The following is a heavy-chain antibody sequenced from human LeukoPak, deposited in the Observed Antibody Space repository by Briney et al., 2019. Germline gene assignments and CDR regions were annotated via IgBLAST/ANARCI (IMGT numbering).Heavy chain of an antibody. D-gene: IGHD1-26*01. V-gene: IGHV1-18*01. Sequence: ASVKVSCKASGCTFTSYGISWVRQAPGQGLEWMGWISAYNGNTNYAQKLQGRVTMTTDTSTSTAYMELSSLRSEDTAVYYCARVRAGATTSGAFDIWGQGTMVTVSS. J-gene: IGHJ3*02. CDR3: ARVRAGATTSGAFDI. CDR2: ISAYNGNT. CDR1: GCTFTSYG.